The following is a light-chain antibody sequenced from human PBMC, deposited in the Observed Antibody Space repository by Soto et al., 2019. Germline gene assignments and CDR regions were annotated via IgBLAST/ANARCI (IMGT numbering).Light chain of an antibody. CDR3: QQRSNWLIT. J-gene: IGKJ5*01. CDR2: DAS. CDR1: QNINRY. Sequence: EIVLTQSPATLSLSPVERATLSCRASQNINRYLAWYHQKPGQPPRLLIYDASTRATGIPARFSGSGSGTDFTLTISSLEPEDFAVYYCQQRSNWLITFGQGTRLEIK. V-gene: IGKV3-11*01.